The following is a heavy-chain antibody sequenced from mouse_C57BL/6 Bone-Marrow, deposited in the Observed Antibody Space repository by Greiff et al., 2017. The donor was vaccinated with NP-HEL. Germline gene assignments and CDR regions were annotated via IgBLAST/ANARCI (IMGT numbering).Heavy chain of an antibody. CDR1: GYAFSSSW. Sequence: VQLQESGPELVKPGASVKISCKASGYAFSSSWMNWVKQRPGKGLEWIGRIYPGDGDTNYNGKFKGKATLTADKSSSTAYMQLSSLTSEDSAVYFCARFEDYYGSFYWYFDVWGTGTTVTVSS. J-gene: IGHJ1*03. CDR3: ARFEDYYGSFYWYFDV. D-gene: IGHD1-1*01. V-gene: IGHV1-82*01. CDR2: IYPGDGDT.